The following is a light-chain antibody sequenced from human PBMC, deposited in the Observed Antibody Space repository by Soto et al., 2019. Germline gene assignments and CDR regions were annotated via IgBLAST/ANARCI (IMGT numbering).Light chain of an antibody. V-gene: IGLV2-14*03. CDR1: SSDIGGYNY. Sequence: QSALTQPASVSGSPGQSITISCAGTSSDIGGYNYVSWYQQHPGRAPKLMIYDVSYRPSGVSDRFSASKSGNTASLTISGLQAEDEADYYCSSYTSSSTYVFGTGTKLTV. CDR2: DVS. J-gene: IGLJ1*01. CDR3: SSYTSSSTYV.